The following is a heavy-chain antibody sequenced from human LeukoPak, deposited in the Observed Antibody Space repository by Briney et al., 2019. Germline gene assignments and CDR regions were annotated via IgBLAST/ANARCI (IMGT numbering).Heavy chain of an antibody. D-gene: IGHD3-22*01. CDR2: IKQDGSEK. V-gene: IGHV3-7*02. CDR1: GFTFSAYW. J-gene: IGHJ3*02. CDR3: TRYIADSSCSPSPSAFNI. Sequence: PGGSLRLSCAASGFTFSAYWMSWVRQAPGKGLNWVANIKQDGSEKYYVDSVKGRFTISRDNAKNSLYLQMNSLRVEDTAVYYCTRYIADSSCSPSPSAFNIWGQGTMVTVSS.